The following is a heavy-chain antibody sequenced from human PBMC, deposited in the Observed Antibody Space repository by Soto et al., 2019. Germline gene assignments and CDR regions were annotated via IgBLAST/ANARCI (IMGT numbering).Heavy chain of an antibody. J-gene: IGHJ4*02. CDR3: ANGPGVRVVVPAAMLVY. CDR2: ISGSGGST. D-gene: IGHD2-2*01. V-gene: IGHV3-23*01. CDR1: GFTFSSYA. Sequence: GESLKISCAASGFTFSSYAMSWVRQAPGKGLEWVSAISGSGGSTYYADSVKGRFTISRDNSKNTLYLQMNSLRAEDTAVYYCANGPGVRVVVPAAMLVYWGQGTLVNVSS.